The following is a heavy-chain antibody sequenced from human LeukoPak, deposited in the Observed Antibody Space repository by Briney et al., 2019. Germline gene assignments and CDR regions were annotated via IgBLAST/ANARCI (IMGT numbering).Heavy chain of an antibody. CDR1: GFTFSSYA. Sequence: PGGSLRLSCAASGFTFSSYAMSWVRQAPGKGLEWVSAISGSGGSTYYADSVKGRSTISRDNSKNTLYLQMNSLRAEDTAVYYCAKDYGRFGETMSTYWGQGTLVTVSS. CDR3: AKDYGRFGETMSTY. D-gene: IGHD3-10*01. CDR2: ISGSGGST. V-gene: IGHV3-23*01. J-gene: IGHJ4*02.